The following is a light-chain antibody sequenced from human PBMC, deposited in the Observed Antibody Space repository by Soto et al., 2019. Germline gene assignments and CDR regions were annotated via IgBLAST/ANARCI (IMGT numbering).Light chain of an antibody. J-gene: IGKJ4*01. CDR3: MQAQQNPLT. V-gene: IGKV2-28*01. CDR2: LGS. Sequence: DLVMTQSPLSLPVTPGEPASISCRSSQSLLHSNGYNYLNWYLQKPGQSPQLLIYLGSNRASGVPDRFSGSGSATDFTLKISRVEAEDVGVYYCMQAQQNPLTFGGGTKVEIK. CDR1: QSLLHSNGYNY.